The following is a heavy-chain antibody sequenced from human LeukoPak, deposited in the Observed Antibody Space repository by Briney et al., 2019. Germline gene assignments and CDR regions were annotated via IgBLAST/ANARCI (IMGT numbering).Heavy chain of an antibody. CDR1: GYTFTSYG. D-gene: IGHD3-3*01. CDR3: ARGSYDFWSGYHNRQFDY. V-gene: IGHV1-18*01. CDR2: ISAYNGNT. J-gene: IGHJ4*02. Sequence: SVKVSCETSGYTFTSYGISWVRQAPGQGLEWMGWISAYNGNTNYAQKLQGRVTMTTDTSTSTAYMELRSLRSDETAVYYCARGSYDFWSGYHNRQFDYWGQGTLVTVSS.